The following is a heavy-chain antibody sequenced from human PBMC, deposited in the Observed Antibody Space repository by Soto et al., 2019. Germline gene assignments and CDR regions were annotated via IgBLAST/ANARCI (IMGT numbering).Heavy chain of an antibody. J-gene: IGHJ4*02. V-gene: IGHV4-59*01. Sequence: SETLSLTCTVSGGSISSYYWSWIRQPPGKGLEWIGYTYYSGSTNYNPSLKSRVTISVDTSKNQFSLKLRYVTAADTAVYYCERRTLHGYFDYWGQGTLVTVSS. CDR1: GGSISSYY. CDR2: TYYSGST. CDR3: ERRTLHGYFDY.